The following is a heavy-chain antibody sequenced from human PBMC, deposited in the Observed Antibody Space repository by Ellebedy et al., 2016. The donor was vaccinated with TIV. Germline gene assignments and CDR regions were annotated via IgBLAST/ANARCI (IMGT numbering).Heavy chain of an antibody. CDR3: ARDREYDTGGYYPVDY. D-gene: IGHD3-22*01. Sequence: AASVKVSCKASGYTFTGYYMHWVRQAPGQGLEWMGWINPNSGGTTYAQKFQGRVTMTRDTSISTAYMELTRLRSDDTAVYYCARDREYDTGGYYPVDYWGQGTLVTVSS. J-gene: IGHJ4*02. CDR1: GYTFTGYY. CDR2: INPNSGGT. V-gene: IGHV1-2*02.